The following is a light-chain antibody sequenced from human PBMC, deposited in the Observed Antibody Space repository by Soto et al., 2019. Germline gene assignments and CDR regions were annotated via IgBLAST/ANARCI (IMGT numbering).Light chain of an antibody. J-gene: IGLJ1*01. CDR2: DVS. V-gene: IGLV2-14*03. Sequence: QSALTQPASVSGSPGQSITVSCTGTSSDLGAYTYVSWYQQHPGKAPKLIIHDVSNRPSGVSNRFSGSKSGNSASLTISGLQAEDEADYYCSPYTSSGTYVFGSGTKVTVL. CDR1: SSDLGAYTY. CDR3: SPYTSSGTYV.